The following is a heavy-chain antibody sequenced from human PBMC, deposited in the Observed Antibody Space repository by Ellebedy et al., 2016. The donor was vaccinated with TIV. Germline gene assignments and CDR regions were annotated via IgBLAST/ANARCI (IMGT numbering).Heavy chain of an antibody. V-gene: IGHV2-5*02. CDR3: ARIHPGYSYGYVVAFDI. Sequence: SGPTLVKPTQTLTLTCTFSGFSLSTSGVGVGWIRQPPGKALEWLALIYWDDDKRYSPSLKSRLTISKDTSKRQVVLTMTNMDPVDTATYFCARIHPGYSYGYVVAFDIWGQGTMVTVSS. CDR2: IYWDDDK. CDR1: GFSLSTSGVG. J-gene: IGHJ3*02. D-gene: IGHD5-18*01.